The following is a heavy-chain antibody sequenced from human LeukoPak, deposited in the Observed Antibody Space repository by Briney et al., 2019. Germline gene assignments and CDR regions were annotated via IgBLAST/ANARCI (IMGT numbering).Heavy chain of an antibody. CDR1: GGSITSSSYY. V-gene: IGHV4-39*07. Sequence: SETLSLTCTVSGGSITSSSYYWGWIRQPPGKGLEWIGEINHSGSTNYNPSLKSRVTISVDTSKNQFSLKLSSVTAADTAVYYCARGLGVVVAAGKYYFDYWGQGTLVTVSS. J-gene: IGHJ4*02. D-gene: IGHD2-15*01. CDR2: INHSGST. CDR3: ARGLGVVVAAGKYYFDY.